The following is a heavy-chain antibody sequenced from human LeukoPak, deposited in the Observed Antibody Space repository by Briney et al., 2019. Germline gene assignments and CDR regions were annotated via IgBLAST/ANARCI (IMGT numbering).Heavy chain of an antibody. D-gene: IGHD6-13*01. Sequence: RTGGSLRLSCAASGFTFNTYAMHWVRQAPGKGLEWVAFIRFDGSDKYYGDSVRGRFTISRDNSKNTVYLQMNSLRAEETAVYYCAKAYGYSTSWSLDYWGQGTLVTVSS. J-gene: IGHJ4*02. CDR2: IRFDGSDK. CDR3: AKAYGYSTSWSLDY. CDR1: GFTFNTYA. V-gene: IGHV3-30*02.